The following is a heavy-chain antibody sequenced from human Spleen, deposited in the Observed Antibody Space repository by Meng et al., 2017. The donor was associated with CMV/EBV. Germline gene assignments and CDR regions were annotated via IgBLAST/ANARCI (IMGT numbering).Heavy chain of an antibody. J-gene: IGHJ6*02. Sequence: ASVKVSCKASGYTFTGYYLHWVRQAPGQGLEWMGWINPNSGGTNHAQKFQGRVTMTRDTSTSTAYMELRSLRSDDTAVYYCARDRGWLAVDGGMDVWGQGTTVTVSS. CDR1: GYTFTGYY. CDR2: INPNSGGT. CDR3: ARDRGWLAVDGGMDV. V-gene: IGHV1-2*02. D-gene: IGHD6-19*01.